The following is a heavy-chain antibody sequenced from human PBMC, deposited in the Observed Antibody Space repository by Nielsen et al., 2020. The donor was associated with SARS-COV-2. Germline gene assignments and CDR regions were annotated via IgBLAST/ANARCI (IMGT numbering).Heavy chain of an antibody. CDR2: ISWNSGSI. Sequence: GGSLRLSCAASGFTFDDYAMHWVRQAPGKGLEWVSGISWNSGSIGYADSVKGRFTISRDNAKNSLYLQMNSLRAEDTALYYCAKELWFGELLYSGGMDVWGQGTTVTVSS. CDR3: AKELWFGELLYSGGMDV. CDR1: GFTFDDYA. V-gene: IGHV3-9*01. J-gene: IGHJ6*02. D-gene: IGHD3-10*01.